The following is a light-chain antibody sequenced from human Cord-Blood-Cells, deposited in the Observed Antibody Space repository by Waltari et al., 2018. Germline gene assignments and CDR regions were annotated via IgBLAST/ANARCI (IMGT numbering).Light chain of an antibody. CDR2: GAS. Sequence: EIVLTQSPGTLSLSPGERVTLSCRASQSVSSSYLAWYQQKPGQAPRLLIYGASSRATGIPDRFIGSGSGTDFTLTISRLEPEDFAVYYCQQYGSSPYTFGQGTKLEIK. J-gene: IGKJ2*01. V-gene: IGKV3-20*01. CDR1: QSVSSSY. CDR3: QQYGSSPYT.